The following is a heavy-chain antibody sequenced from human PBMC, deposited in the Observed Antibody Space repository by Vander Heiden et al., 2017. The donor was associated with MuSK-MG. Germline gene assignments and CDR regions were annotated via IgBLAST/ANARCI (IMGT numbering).Heavy chain of an antibody. V-gene: IGHV4-59*02. J-gene: IGHJ3*02. CDR2: IYYSGST. CDR3: ARPKDADAFDI. Sequence: QVQLQESGPGLVMPSEPLSLTRTVSGGSVSSSSWTWIRQPPGKGLEGIGYIYYSGSTNYNPSLKSRVTISIDTSKNQFSLKVSSVTAADTAVYYWARPKDADAFDIWGQGTMVTVSS. CDR1: GGSVSSSS.